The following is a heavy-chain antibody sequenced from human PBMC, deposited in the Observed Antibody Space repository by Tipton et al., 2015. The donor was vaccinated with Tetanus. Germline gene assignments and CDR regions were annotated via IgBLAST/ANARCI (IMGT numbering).Heavy chain of an antibody. V-gene: IGHV4-59*01. CDR2: IHYSGST. Sequence: GLVKPSETLSLTCTLSVGSISTYYWNWIRQSPGGGLEWIGYIHYSGSTNYNPSLDSRVTISLDTSKNQFSLRLTSVTAADTAAYYCARSGIYGPAAFAYWGHGTLVTVSS. CDR3: ARSGIYGPAAFAY. D-gene: IGHD3-3*02. CDR1: VGSISTYY. J-gene: IGHJ4*01.